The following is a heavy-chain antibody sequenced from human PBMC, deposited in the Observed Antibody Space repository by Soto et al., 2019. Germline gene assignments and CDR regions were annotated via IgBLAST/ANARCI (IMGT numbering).Heavy chain of an antibody. CDR3: ARVGPGWFDP. D-gene: IGHD3-16*01. CDR1: GGSISSGGYS. V-gene: IGHV4-30-2*01. J-gene: IGHJ5*02. CDR2: IYHSGST. Sequence: PSETLSLTCAVSGGSISSGGYSWSWIRQPPGKGLEWIGYIYHSGSTYYNPSLKSRVTISVDRSKNQFSLKLSSVTAADTAVYYCARVGPGWFDPWGQGTLVTVSS.